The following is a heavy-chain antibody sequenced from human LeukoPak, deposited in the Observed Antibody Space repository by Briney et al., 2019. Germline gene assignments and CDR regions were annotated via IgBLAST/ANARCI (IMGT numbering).Heavy chain of an antibody. CDR1: GVTFSSYA. J-gene: IGHJ6*02. Sequence: PGGSLRLSCAASGVTFSSYAMSWVRQAPGKGLEWVSAISGSGGSTYYADSVKGRFTISRDNSKNTLYQQMNSLRAEDTAVYYCAVTITMVRGGYGMDVWGQGTTVTVSS. D-gene: IGHD3-10*01. CDR2: ISGSGGST. CDR3: AVTITMVRGGYGMDV. V-gene: IGHV3-23*01.